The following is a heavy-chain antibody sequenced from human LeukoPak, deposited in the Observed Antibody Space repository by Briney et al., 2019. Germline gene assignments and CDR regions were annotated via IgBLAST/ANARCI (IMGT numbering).Heavy chain of an antibody. D-gene: IGHD6-6*01. CDR2: VSDDGSDT. CDR3: SRGHSFSGIAARSPLDY. V-gene: IGHV3-30*04. J-gene: IGHJ4*02. Sequence: GGSLRLSCVASGLTFSTYTMHWVRQAPGKGLEWVAVVSDDGSDTSYADSMKGRFTISRDNSKNTLYLQMNSPRAEDTAMYYYSRGHSFSGIAARSPLDYWGQGTLVTVAS. CDR1: GLTFSTYT.